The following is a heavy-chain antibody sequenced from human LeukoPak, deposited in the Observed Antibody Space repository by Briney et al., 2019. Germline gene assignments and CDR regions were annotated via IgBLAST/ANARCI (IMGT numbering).Heavy chain of an antibody. V-gene: IGHV1-8*01. CDR3: ARGRRITIFGVVMGYYYYGMDV. CDR1: GYTFTSYD. Sequence: ASVTVSCKASGYTFTSYDINWVRQATGQGLEWMGWMNPNSGNTGYAQKFQGRVTMTRNTSISTAYMELSSLRSEDTAVYYCARGRRITIFGVVMGYYYYGMDVWGQGTTVTVSS. CDR2: MNPNSGNT. J-gene: IGHJ6*02. D-gene: IGHD3-3*01.